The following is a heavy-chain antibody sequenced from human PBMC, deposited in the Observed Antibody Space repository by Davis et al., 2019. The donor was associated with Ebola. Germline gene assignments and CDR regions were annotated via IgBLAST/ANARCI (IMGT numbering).Heavy chain of an antibody. Sequence: MPSETLSLTCTVSGGSITGYSWNWIRQSPGKGLEWIGFITYTGYTTYNPSLKSRVSMSVNPSGNHFSLDLKSVTAADTAVYYCARDSVGALDVWGHGTMVIVS. CDR1: GGSITGYS. CDR2: ITYTGYT. J-gene: IGHJ3*01. V-gene: IGHV4-59*01. CDR3: ARDSVGALDV.